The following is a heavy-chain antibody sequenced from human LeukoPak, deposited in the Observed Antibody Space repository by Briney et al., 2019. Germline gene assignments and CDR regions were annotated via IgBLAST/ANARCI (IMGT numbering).Heavy chain of an antibody. V-gene: IGHV3-23*01. D-gene: IGHD5-24*01. CDR3: AKDIQLSA. J-gene: IGHJ3*01. Sequence: GGSLRLSCVASGFTFSNNAASWFRQAPGKGLEWVSLIASSGRNTYYTDSVRGRFTISRDNSKNTLSLQMNSLRVEDTAMYYCAKDIQLSAWGLGTMVTVSS. CDR1: GFTFSNNA. CDR2: IASSGRNT.